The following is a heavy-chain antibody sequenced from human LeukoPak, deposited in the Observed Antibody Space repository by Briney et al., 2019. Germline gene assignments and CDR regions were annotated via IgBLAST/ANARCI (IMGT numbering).Heavy chain of an antibody. Sequence: SVKVSCKASGYTFTSYDINWVRQATGQGLEWMGWMNPNSGNTGYAQKFQGRVTMTRNTSISTAYMELSSLRSEDTAAYYCARDGAAAGSDAFDIWGQGTMVTVSS. CDR2: MNPNSGNT. D-gene: IGHD6-13*01. J-gene: IGHJ3*02. CDR3: ARDGAAAGSDAFDI. CDR1: GYTFTSYD. V-gene: IGHV1-8*01.